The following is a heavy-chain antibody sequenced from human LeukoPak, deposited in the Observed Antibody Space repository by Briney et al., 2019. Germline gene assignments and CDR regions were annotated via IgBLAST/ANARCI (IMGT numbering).Heavy chain of an antibody. CDR3: ATRGLPGYYYGMDV. J-gene: IGHJ6*02. CDR1: GFTFSRNH. Sequence: GGSLRLSCAASGFTFSRNHMSWARLAPGKGLEGVSLISSAGATHYADSVKARFTISRDNSKNTLYLQMNSLRAEDTAVYYCATRGLPGYYYGMDVWGQGTTVTVSS. CDR2: ISSAGAT. V-gene: IGHV3-66*01. D-gene: IGHD2-21*02.